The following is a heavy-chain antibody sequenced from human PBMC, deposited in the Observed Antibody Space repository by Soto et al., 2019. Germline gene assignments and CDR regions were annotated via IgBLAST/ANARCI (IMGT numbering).Heavy chain of an antibody. J-gene: IGHJ3*02. CDR2: IYPGDSDT. Sequence: PGESLKISCKGSGYSFTSYWIGWVRQMPGKGLEWMGIIYPGDSDTRYSPSFQGQVTISADKSISTAYLQWSSLKASDTAMYYCASSSGYSGYATDAFDIWGQGTMVTVSS. V-gene: IGHV5-51*01. CDR3: ASSSGYSGYATDAFDI. D-gene: IGHD5-12*01. CDR1: GYSFTSYW.